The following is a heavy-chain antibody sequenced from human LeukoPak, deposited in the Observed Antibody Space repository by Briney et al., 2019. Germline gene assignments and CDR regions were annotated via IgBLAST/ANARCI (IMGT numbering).Heavy chain of an antibody. D-gene: IGHD3-10*01. CDR2: IIPILGIA. J-gene: IGHJ4*02. V-gene: IGHV1-69*04. CDR1: GGTFSSYA. Sequence: ASVKVSCKASGGTFSSYAISWVRQAPGQGLEWMGRIIPILGIANYARKFQGRVTITADKSTSTAYMELSSLRSEDTAVYYCARSYYYGSGSLSYFDYWGQGTLVTVSS. CDR3: ARSYYYGSGSLSYFDY.